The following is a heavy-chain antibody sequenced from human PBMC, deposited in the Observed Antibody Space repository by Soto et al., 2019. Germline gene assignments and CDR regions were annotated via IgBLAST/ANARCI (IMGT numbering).Heavy chain of an antibody. V-gene: IGHV4-61*01. CDR1: GGSVDSAHHF. J-gene: IGHJ6*02. CDR3: ARGGWRSGHYGMDV. Sequence: PSETLSVTCSVSGGSVDSAHHFWSWLRLPPGKGLEWIGYVYHSATTNYSPSLRSRVSISADTSKNQFSLMLQSVTAADTALYFCARGGWRSGHYGMDVWGRGTSVTVSS. CDR2: VYHSATT. D-gene: IGHD2-15*01.